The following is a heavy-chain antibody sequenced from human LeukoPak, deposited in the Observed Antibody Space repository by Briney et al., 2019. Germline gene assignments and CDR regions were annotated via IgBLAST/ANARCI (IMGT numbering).Heavy chain of an antibody. CDR2: ISTSSNRI. V-gene: IGHV3-48*02. D-gene: IGHD6-19*01. J-gene: IGHJ4*02. Sequence: GGSLRLSCAASGFTFSTYAMNWVRQAPGMGLEWVSYISTSSNRIDYADSVKGRFTMSRDNAKNLLYLQMNSLRDEDTAMYYCARVSAPGTSGWYFGYWGQGTLVTVSS. CDR3: ARVSAPGTSGWYFGY. CDR1: GFTFSTYA.